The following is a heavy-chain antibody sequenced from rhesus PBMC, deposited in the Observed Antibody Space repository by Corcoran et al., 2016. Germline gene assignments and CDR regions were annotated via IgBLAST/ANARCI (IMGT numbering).Heavy chain of an antibody. CDR1: GFTFNIYG. Sequence: EGQMVESGGDLVQPGGSLRLSCAASGFTFNIYGIHWVRQAPGKGREWVAVISSDGSNKQYADSVRDRFTISRDNSRNIVYLQMNNLKLEDTAVYYCSRFDVWGPGVLVIVSS. J-gene: IGHJ5-1*01. V-gene: IGHV3-54*02. CDR2: ISSDGSNK. CDR3: SRFDV.